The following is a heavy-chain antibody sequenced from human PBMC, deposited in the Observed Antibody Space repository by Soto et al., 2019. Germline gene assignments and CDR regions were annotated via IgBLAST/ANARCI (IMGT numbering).Heavy chain of an antibody. CDR2: IIPIFGTA. CDR1: GGTFSSYA. J-gene: IGHJ6*02. Sequence: QVQLVQSGAEVKKPGSSVKVSCKASGGTFSSYAISWVRQAPGQGLEWMGGIIPIFGTANYAQKFQGRVTITADESTSTAYMELSSLRSEDTAVYYCARDQMSREYYGSAHYYGMDVWGQGTTVTVSS. D-gene: IGHD3-10*01. V-gene: IGHV1-69*01. CDR3: ARDQMSREYYGSAHYYGMDV.